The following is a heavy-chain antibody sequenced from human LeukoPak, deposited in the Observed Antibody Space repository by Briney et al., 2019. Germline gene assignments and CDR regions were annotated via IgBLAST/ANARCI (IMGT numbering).Heavy chain of an antibody. CDR2: IYHSGST. CDR1: GYSISSGYY. J-gene: IGHJ3*02. CDR3: ASPRKPSSSWSRGLDAFDI. V-gene: IGHV4-38-2*02. Sequence: PSETLSLTCTVSGYSISSGYYWGWIRQPPGKGLEWIGSIYHSGSTYYNPSLKSRVTISVDTSKNQFSLKLSSVTAADTAVYYCASPRKPSSSWSRGLDAFDIWGQGTMVTVSS. D-gene: IGHD6-13*01.